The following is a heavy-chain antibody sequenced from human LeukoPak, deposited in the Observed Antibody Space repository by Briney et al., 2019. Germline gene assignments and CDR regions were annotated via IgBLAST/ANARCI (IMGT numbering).Heavy chain of an antibody. CDR3: ARDINSVAFDI. D-gene: IGHD3-10*01. J-gene: IGHJ3*02. V-gene: IGHV3-7*01. Sequence: GGSLRLSCAASGFTFSSYWMSWVRQAPGKGLEWVANIKQDGTEKYYVDSVKGRFTISRDNAKDSVSLQMNSLRAEDTAVYYCARDINSVAFDIWGQGTMVTVSS. CDR2: IKQDGTEK. CDR1: GFTFSSYW.